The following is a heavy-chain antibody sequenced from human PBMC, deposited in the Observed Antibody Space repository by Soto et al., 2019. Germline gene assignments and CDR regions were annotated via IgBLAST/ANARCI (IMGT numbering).Heavy chain of an antibody. D-gene: IGHD4-4*01. CDR1: GGSVSSYY. CDR3: ARHSNRNYGLYYFDY. V-gene: IGHV4-59*08. J-gene: IGHJ4*02. CDR2: VYYSGST. Sequence: SETLSLTCPVSGGSVSSYYLSWIRQSPGKGLEWIGYVYYSGSTKYRPSLKSRVTISVDTSKNQFSLKVSSATAADTAVYYCARHSNRNYGLYYFDYWGLGALVTVSS.